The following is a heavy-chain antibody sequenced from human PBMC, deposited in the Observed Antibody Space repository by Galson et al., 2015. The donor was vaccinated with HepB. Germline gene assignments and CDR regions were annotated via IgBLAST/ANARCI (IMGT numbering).Heavy chain of an antibody. J-gene: IGHJ4*02. D-gene: IGHD3-22*01. CDR3: AKGYGYYYDSSGYYYGGDSDY. CDR1: GFTFSSYG. V-gene: IGHV3-30*18. Sequence: SLRLSCAASGFTFSSYGMHWVRQAPGKGLEWVAVISYDGSNRYYADSVKGRFTISRDNSKNTLYLQMNSLRAEDTAVYYCAKGYGYYYDSSGYYYGGDSDYWGQGTLVTVSS. CDR2: ISYDGSNR.